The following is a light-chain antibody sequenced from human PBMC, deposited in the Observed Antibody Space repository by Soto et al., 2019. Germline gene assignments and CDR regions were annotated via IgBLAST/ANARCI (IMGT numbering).Light chain of an antibody. V-gene: IGKV3-11*01. Sequence: EIMLKQSPATLSLSPGERATLSCRASQSVNGLLGWYQQKPGQAPRLLISDASKRATGIPARFSGSGFETDFTLTISSLEHEDFEVYYCQQRISWPLTLRGGTKVDIK. J-gene: IGKJ4*01. CDR3: QQRISWPLT. CDR1: QSVNGL. CDR2: DAS.